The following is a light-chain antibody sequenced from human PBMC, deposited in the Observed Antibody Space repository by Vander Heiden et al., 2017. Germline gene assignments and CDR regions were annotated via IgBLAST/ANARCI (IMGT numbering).Light chain of an antibody. J-gene: IGLJ2*01. CDR3: CSYAGSSTFDVV. CDR1: SSDVGIYNL. Sequence: QSALTQPAPVSGSPGQSIPLSCTGTSSDVGIYNLVSWYQQHPGKAPTLMIYEVSKRPSGVSNRFSGSKSGNTASLTISGLQAEDEADYYCCSYAGSSTFDVVFGGGTKLTVL. V-gene: IGLV2-23*02. CDR2: EVS.